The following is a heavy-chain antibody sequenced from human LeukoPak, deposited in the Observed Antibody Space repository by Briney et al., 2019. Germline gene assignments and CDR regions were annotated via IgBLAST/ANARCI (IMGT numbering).Heavy chain of an antibody. CDR2: IYTSGST. CDR3: ARGGPSSGWSKQYYGMDV. CDR1: GGSISSYY. J-gene: IGHJ6*02. V-gene: IGHV4-4*07. Sequence: SETLSLTCTVSGGSISSYYWSWIRQPAGKGLEWIGRIYTSGSTNYNPSLKGRVTMSVDTSKNQFSLKLSSVTAADTAVYYCARGGPSSGWSKQYYGMDVWGQGTTVTVSS. D-gene: IGHD6-19*01.